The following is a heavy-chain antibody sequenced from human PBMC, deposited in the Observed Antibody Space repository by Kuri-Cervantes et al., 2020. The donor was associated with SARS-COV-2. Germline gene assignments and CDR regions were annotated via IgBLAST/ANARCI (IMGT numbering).Heavy chain of an antibody. Sequence: GESLKISCKASGYTFTSYAMNWVRQAPGQGLEWMGWINTNTGNPTYAQGLTGRFVFSLDTSVSTAYLQISSLKAEDTAVYYCARDTNFGSGSYWFDPWGQGTLVTVSS. V-gene: IGHV7-4-1*02. CDR1: GYTFTSYA. J-gene: IGHJ5*02. CDR3: ARDTNFGSGSYWFDP. D-gene: IGHD3-10*01. CDR2: INTNTGNP.